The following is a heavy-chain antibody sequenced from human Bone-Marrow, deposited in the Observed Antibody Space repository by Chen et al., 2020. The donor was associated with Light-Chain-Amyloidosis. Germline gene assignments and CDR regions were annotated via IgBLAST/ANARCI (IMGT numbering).Heavy chain of an antibody. CDR1: GYTFPNYW. V-gene: IGHV5-51*01. J-gene: IGHJ4*02. CDR3: AGRRDGYNFDY. D-gene: IGHD5-12*01. Sequence: EVQLEQSGPEVKKPGESLKISCKGSGYTFPNYWIGWVRQMPGKGLEWMGVIYPDDSDARYSPSFEGQVTISADKSITTADLQWRSLKASDTAMYYCAGRRDGYNFDYWGQGTLVTVSS. CDR2: IYPDDSDA.